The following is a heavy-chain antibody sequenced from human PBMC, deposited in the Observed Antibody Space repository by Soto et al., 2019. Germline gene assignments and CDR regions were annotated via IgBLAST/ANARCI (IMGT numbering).Heavy chain of an antibody. Sequence: LRLSCEVSGFTFSMYSMSWVRQSPGKGLEWVAKIPQDGVDGHYADSVKGRCTISRDNGKNSLYLQLINLRAEDAAVYYCARDHLILPAHDFFYGSDVWGRGATVTVSS. CDR1: GFTFSMYS. CDR3: ARDHLILPAHDFFYGSDV. D-gene: IGHD2-21*02. CDR2: IPQDGVDG. V-gene: IGHV3-7*03. J-gene: IGHJ6*02.